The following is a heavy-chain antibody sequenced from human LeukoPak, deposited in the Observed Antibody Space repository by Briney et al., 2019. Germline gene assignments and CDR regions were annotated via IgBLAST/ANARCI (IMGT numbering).Heavy chain of an antibody. J-gene: IGHJ2*01. V-gene: IGHV1-69*05. CDR2: IIPIFGTA. D-gene: IGHD4-17*01. CDR1: GGTFSSYA. Sequence: SVKVSCKASGGTFSSYAISWVRQAPGQGLEWMGGIIPIFGTANCAQKFQGRVTITTDESTSTAYMELSSLRSEDTAVYYCAREARDGDDYGDGLWYFDLWGRGTLVTVSS. CDR3: AREARDGDDYGDGLWYFDL.